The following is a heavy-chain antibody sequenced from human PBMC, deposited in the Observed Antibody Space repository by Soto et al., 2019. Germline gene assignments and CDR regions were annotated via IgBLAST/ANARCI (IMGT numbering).Heavy chain of an antibody. J-gene: IGHJ4*02. CDR2: IYNSGNT. CDR1: GGSISSGDYD. CDR3: ARGPSGDKVDY. Sequence: QVQLQESGPGLVEPSQTLSLTCTVSGGSISSGDYDWSWIRQLPGKDLEWIGHIYNSGNTYSNPSLKSRVTISVDTSKNQFSLKLSSVTAADTAVYYCARGPSGDKVDYWGQGTLVTVSS. V-gene: IGHV4-30-4*01. D-gene: IGHD1-26*01.